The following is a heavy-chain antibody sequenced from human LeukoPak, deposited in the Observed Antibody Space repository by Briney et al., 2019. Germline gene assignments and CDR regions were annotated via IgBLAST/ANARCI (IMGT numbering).Heavy chain of an antibody. CDR2: IKKDGTEK. J-gene: IGHJ4*02. Sequence: GGSLRLSCAASGFTFSRYWMSWVRQTPGKGLECVANIKKDGTEKYYVDSVKGRFTISRDNAKNSLYLQMNSLRAEDTAVYYCARYYYDSGGYAADYFDYWGQGTLVTVSS. CDR1: GFTFSRYW. V-gene: IGHV3-7*01. D-gene: IGHD3-22*01. CDR3: ARYYYDSGGYAADYFDY.